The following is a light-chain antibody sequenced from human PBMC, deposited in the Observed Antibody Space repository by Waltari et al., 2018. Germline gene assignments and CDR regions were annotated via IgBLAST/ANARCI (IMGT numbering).Light chain of an antibody. J-gene: IGLJ2*01. CDR3: SSYTSTDTVV. CDR2: DVT. V-gene: IGLV2-14*03. CDR1: SLDIGGYDS. Sequence: HSALTQPASVSGSRGQSITISCAGTSLDIGGYDSVSWYQQYPGKAPQLMIYDVTKRPSGVSKRFSGSKSGETASLTISGLQTEDEAEYYCSSYTSTDTVVFGGGTTLTVL.